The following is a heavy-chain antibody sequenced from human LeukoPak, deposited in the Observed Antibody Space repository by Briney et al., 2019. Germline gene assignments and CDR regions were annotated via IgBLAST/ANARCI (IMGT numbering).Heavy chain of an antibody. D-gene: IGHD5-12*01. CDR2: INHSGST. CDR1: GGSFSGYY. V-gene: IGHV4-34*01. CDR3: ARGLRSIVASGGDAFDI. Sequence: SSETLSLTCAVYGGSFSGYYWSWIRQPPGKGLEWIGEINHSGSTNYNPSLKSRVTISVDTSKNQFSLKLSSVTAADTAVYYCARGLRSIVASGGDAFDIWGQGTMVTVSS. J-gene: IGHJ3*02.